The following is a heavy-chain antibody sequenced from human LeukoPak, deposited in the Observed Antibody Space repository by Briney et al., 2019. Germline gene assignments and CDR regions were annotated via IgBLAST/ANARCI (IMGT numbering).Heavy chain of an antibody. V-gene: IGHV4-39*01. CDR2: IYYSGST. Sequence: SETLSLTCTVSGGSISSSSYYWGWIRQPPGKGLEWIGSIYYSGSTYYNPSLKSRVTISVDTSKNQFSLKLSSMTAADTAVYYCARRGGNYADYWGQGTLVTVSS. J-gene: IGHJ4*02. CDR1: GGSISSSSYY. D-gene: IGHD1-26*01. CDR3: ARRGGNYADY.